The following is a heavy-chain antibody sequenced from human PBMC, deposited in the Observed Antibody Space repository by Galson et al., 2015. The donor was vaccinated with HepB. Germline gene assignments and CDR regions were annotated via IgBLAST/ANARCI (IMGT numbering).Heavy chain of an antibody. CDR2: IYSGGST. Sequence: SLRLSCAASGFTASSNYMSWVRQAPGKGLEWVSVIYSGGSTDYADSVKGRFTISRDNSKNRLYLQMNSLRAEDTAVYYCARDSSGYFASTRSGFDYWGQGTLVTVSS. J-gene: IGHJ4*02. D-gene: IGHD3-22*01. CDR1: GFTASSNY. CDR3: ARDSSGYFASTRSGFDY. V-gene: IGHV3-66*01.